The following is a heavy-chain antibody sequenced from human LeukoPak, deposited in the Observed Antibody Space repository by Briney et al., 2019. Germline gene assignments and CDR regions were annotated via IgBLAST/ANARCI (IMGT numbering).Heavy chain of an antibody. D-gene: IGHD3-3*01. Sequence: GRSLRLSCAASGFTFSSHWMSWVRQTPGKGLERVATIKQDGSEKYYVGSVNGRFTISRDNAKNSLYLQMNSLRAEDTGMYYCARDFGRPTTFDYWGQGTLVTVSS. CDR2: IKQDGSEK. CDR3: ARDFGRPTTFDY. CDR1: GFTFSSHW. J-gene: IGHJ4*02. V-gene: IGHV3-7*03.